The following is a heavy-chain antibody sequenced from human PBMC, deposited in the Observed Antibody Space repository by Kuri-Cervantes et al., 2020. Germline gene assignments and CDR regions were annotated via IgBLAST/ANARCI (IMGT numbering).Heavy chain of an antibody. CDR2: INTNTGNP. CDR1: GYTFTSYA. V-gene: IGHV7-4-1*02. CDR3: ARGGYCSSTSCPREYYYYAMDV. Sequence: ASVKVSCKASGYTFTSYAMNWVRQAPGQGLEWMGWINTNTGNPTYAQGFTARFVFSLDTSVSTAYLHISTLKPEDTAVYYCARGGYCSSTSCPREYYYYAMDVWGQGTTVTVS. D-gene: IGHD2-2*01. J-gene: IGHJ6*02.